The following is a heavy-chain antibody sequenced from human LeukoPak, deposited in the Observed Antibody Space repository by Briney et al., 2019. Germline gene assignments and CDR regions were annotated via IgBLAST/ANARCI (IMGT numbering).Heavy chain of an antibody. J-gene: IGHJ4*02. CDR2: ISGSGGST. V-gene: IGHV3-23*01. CDR3: AKGGHYDSSGWGFFDY. D-gene: IGHD3-22*01. Sequence: GGSLRLSCAASGFTFSSYAMSWVRQAPGKGLEWVSAISGSGGSTYYADSVKGRFTISRDNSKNTLYLQMNSLRAEDTAVYYCAKGGHYDSSGWGFFDYWGQGTLVTVSS. CDR1: GFTFSSYA.